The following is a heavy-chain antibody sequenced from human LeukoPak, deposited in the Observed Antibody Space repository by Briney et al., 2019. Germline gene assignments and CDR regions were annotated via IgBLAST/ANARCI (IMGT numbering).Heavy chain of an antibody. D-gene: IGHD5-24*01. V-gene: IGHV4-39*02. CDR1: GGSISSSSYY. J-gene: IGHJ4*02. CDR3: ARDLKRGDGYAPATFDY. Sequence: SETLSLTCTVSGGSISSSSYYWGWIRQPPGKGLEWIGSIYYSGSTYYNPSLKSRVTISVDTSKNQFSLKLSSVTAADTAVYYCARDLKRGDGYAPATFDYWGQGTLVTVSS. CDR2: IYYSGST.